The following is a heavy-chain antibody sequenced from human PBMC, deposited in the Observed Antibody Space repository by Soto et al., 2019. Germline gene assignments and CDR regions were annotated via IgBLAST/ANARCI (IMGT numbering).Heavy chain of an antibody. CDR3: ARDQGSGTDY. V-gene: IGHV4-59*01. CDR1: GGSISSYH. J-gene: IGHJ4*02. D-gene: IGHD6-19*01. Sequence: QVQLQESGPGLVKPSETLSLTCTVSGGSISSYHWSWIRQPPGKGLEWIGYIYYSGSTNYNPSLKSRVTISIDTSKNQFSLKLTSVTAADTAVYYCARDQGSGTDYWGQGTLVTVSS. CDR2: IYYSGST.